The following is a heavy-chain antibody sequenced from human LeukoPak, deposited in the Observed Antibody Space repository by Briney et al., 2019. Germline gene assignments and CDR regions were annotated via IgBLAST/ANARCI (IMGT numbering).Heavy chain of an antibody. CDR1: GFTFSSYA. J-gene: IGHJ5*02. D-gene: IGHD3-3*01. CDR2: ISSNGGST. CDR3: ATGSDFYYAS. Sequence: GGSLRLSCAASGFTFSSYAMHWVRQAPGKGLEYVSAISSNGGSTYYANSVKGRFTISRDNSKNTQYLQMNSLRIEDSAMYYCATGSDFYYASWGQGIMVTVSS. V-gene: IGHV3-64*01.